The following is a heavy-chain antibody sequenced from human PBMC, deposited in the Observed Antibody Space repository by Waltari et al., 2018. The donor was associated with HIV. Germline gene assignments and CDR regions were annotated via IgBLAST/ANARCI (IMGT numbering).Heavy chain of an antibody. D-gene: IGHD4-17*01. Sequence: QVQLLQSGAEVKNPGASVKVSCKASGYTFVSYSLNWVRPAPGRGLQWLGWINTHSGDANYTPSPHDRVTMTIEASTNTAYMELRSLTYDDTALYYCARGTYGDLWGQGTLVSV. CDR3: ARGTYGDL. CDR1: GYTFVSYS. V-gene: IGHV1-18*04. J-gene: IGHJ4*02. CDR2: INTHSGDA.